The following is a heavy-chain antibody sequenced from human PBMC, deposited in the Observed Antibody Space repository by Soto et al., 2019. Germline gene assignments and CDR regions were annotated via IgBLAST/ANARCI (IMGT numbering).Heavy chain of an antibody. CDR2: FSLYQGNT. Sequence: ASVKVSCKASAFTANSHGISWVRQAPGQGLEWMGWFSLYQGNTKYAQKVQGRVTLTRDTSMTTAYMELTRLRSDDTAVYYCARSVAIFGVSPTFDPWGQGTLVTVSS. CDR3: ARSVAIFGVSPTFDP. CDR1: AFTANSHG. V-gene: IGHV1-18*01. J-gene: IGHJ5*02. D-gene: IGHD3-3*01.